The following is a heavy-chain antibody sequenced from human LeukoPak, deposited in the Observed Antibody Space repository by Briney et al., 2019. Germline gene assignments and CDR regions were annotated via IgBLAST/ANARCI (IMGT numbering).Heavy chain of an antibody. D-gene: IGHD3-10*01. CDR3: ARRRRLLWFGEFASWFDP. CDR1: GGSFSGYY. J-gene: IGHJ5*02. CDR2: INHSEGT. V-gene: IGHV4-34*01. Sequence: SETLSLTCAVYGGSFSGYYWSWIRQPPGKGLEWIGEINHSEGTNYNPSLKSRVTISVDTSKNQFSLKLSSVTAADTAVYYCARRRRLLWFGEFASWFDPWGQGTLVTVSS.